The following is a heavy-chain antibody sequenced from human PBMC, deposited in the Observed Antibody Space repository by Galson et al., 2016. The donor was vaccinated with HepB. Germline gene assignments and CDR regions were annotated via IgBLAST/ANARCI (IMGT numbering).Heavy chain of an antibody. V-gene: IGHV3-7*01. D-gene: IGHD3-10*01. CDR2: IRQDESEK. J-gene: IGHJ4*02. CDR1: GFTFSQYW. Sequence: SLRLSCAASGFTFSQYWMSWVRQAPGKGLEWVANIRQDESEKYYVDSVTGRFTISRDNAKNPLYLQMSSLRVEDTAVYYCARDSGRGYFEFWGQGTLATVSS. CDR3: ARDSGRGYFEF.